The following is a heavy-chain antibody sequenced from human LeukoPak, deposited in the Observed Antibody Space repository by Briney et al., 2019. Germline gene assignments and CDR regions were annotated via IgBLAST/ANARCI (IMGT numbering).Heavy chain of an antibody. J-gene: IGHJ5*02. V-gene: IGHV1-18*01. Sequence: ASVKVSCTASGYTFTSYGISWVRQAPGQGLEWMGWISAYNGNTNYAQKLQGRVTMTTDTSTSTAYMELRSLRSDDTAVYYCARDLIAAAGTIWFDPWGQGTLVTVSS. D-gene: IGHD6-13*01. CDR1: GYTFTSYG. CDR2: ISAYNGNT. CDR3: ARDLIAAAGTIWFDP.